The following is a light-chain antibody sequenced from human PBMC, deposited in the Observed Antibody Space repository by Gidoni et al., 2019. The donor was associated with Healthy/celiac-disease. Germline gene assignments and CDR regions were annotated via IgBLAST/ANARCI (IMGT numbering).Light chain of an antibody. CDR2: AAS. Sequence: DIQMTQSPSSLSASVGDRVPITCRASQSIISYLNCYQQKPGTAPKLLIYAASSLQSGVPSRFSGSGSGTDFTLTISSLQPEDFATYYCQQSYSTPTFXQXTKVEIK. CDR3: QQSYSTPT. J-gene: IGKJ1*01. V-gene: IGKV1-39*01. CDR1: QSIISY.